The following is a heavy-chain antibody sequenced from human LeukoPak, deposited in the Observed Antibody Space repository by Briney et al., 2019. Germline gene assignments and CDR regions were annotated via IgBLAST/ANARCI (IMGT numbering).Heavy chain of an antibody. CDR2: IRSKANSYAT. CDR1: GFTFSGSA. Sequence: GGSLRLSCAASGFTFSGSAMHWVRQASGKGLEWVGRIRSKANSYATAYAASVKGRFTLSRDDSKNTAYLQMNSLKTEDTAVYYCTRQSGDSSEGYWGQGTLVTVSS. CDR3: TRQSGDSSEGY. J-gene: IGHJ4*02. V-gene: IGHV3-73*01. D-gene: IGHD3-22*01.